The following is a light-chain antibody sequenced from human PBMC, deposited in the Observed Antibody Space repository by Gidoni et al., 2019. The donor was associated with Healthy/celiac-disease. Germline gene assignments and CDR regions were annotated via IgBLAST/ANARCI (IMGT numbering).Light chain of an antibody. CDR1: QSIISY. CDR3: QQSYSTPRYT. Sequence: DIQMTQSTSSLSASVGDRVTITCRASQSIISYLNWYQQKPGKAPKLLIYAASSLQSGVPSRFSGSVSGTDFTLTISSLQPEDFATYYCQQSYSTPRYTFGQGTKLEIK. V-gene: IGKV1-39*01. CDR2: AAS. J-gene: IGKJ2*01.